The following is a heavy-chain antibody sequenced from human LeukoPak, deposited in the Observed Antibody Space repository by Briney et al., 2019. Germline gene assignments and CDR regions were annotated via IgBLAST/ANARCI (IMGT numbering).Heavy chain of an antibody. D-gene: IGHD2-15*01. J-gene: IGHJ4*02. CDR3: TTRLQHHFDY. Sequence: PGGSLRLSCAAPGFTFSSYTMHWVRQALGQGLEWVSIISDPRSGSQTHYEDSVKGRFTMSRDDSQNTVYLQMDSLRAEDTAVYYCTTRLQHHFDYWGQGTQVTVSS. CDR2: ISDPRSGSQT. V-gene: IGHV3-23*01. CDR1: GFTFSSYT.